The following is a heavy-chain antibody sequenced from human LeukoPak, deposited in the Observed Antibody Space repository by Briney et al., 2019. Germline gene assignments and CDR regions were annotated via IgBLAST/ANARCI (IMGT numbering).Heavy chain of an antibody. Sequence: PSETLSLTCAVSGVSLTDYYWSWIRQSPGKGLEWIAEINHRGDTNYNPSVKSRVTISVDTSKNQFSLKVNSLTAADTAVYYCARGPTISETGYFDYWGQGTLVTVSS. V-gene: IGHV4-34*01. CDR3: ARGPTISETGYFDY. CDR2: INHRGDT. J-gene: IGHJ4*03. CDR1: GVSLTDYY. D-gene: IGHD1-1*01.